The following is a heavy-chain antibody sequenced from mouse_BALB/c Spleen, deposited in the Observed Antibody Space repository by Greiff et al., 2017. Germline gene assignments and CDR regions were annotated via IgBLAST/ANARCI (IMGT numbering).Heavy chain of an antibody. Sequence: LQQPGAELVKPGASVKMSCKASGYTFTSYNMHWVKQTPGQGLEWIGAIYPGNGDTSYNQKFKGKATLTADKSSSTAYMQLSSLTSEDSAVYYCAILLRPYFDYWGQGTTLTVSS. V-gene: IGHV1-12*01. CDR3: AILLRPYFDY. CDR1: GYTFTSYN. D-gene: IGHD1-1*01. J-gene: IGHJ2*01. CDR2: IYPGNGDT.